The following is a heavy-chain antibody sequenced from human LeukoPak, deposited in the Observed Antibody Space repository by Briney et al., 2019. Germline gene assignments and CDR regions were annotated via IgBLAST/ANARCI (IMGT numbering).Heavy chain of an antibody. D-gene: IGHD3-22*01. CDR1: GFTFGDYA. CDR3: TRDRARSLHHYDSSGYSPPRFDY. Sequence: GGSLRLSCTASGFTFGDYAMSWFRQAPGKGLEWVGFIRSKAYGGTTEYAASVKGRFTISRDDSKSIAYLQMNSLKTEDTAVYYCTRDRARSLHHYDSSGYSPPRFDYWGQGTLVTVSS. V-gene: IGHV3-49*03. CDR2: IRSKAYGGTT. J-gene: IGHJ4*02.